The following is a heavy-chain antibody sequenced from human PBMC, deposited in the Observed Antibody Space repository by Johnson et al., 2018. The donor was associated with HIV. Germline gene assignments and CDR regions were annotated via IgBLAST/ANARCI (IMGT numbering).Heavy chain of an antibody. CDR1: GFNFRDYD. Sequence: VQLVESGGGLVQPGGSLRLSCAASGFNFRDYDMHWVRHATGKHLEWVSGIALAGATHYSDSVKGRFTLSKDDAKSSIYLQMNSLSAGDTAVYYCVRGVAGVPGLDDVFGVWGQGTMVTVSA. J-gene: IGHJ3*01. CDR2: IALAGAT. V-gene: IGHV3-13*01. D-gene: IGHD3/OR15-3a*01. CDR3: VRGVAGVPGLDDVFGV.